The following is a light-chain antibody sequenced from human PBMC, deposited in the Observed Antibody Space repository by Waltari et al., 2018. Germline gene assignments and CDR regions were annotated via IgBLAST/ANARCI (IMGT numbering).Light chain of an antibody. V-gene: IGKV1-5*03. Sequence: DIQMTQSPSTLSASVGDRVPIPCRASQSSGSWLAWYQQKPGKAPKLLIYEATSLESGVPSRFSASGAGTEFTLTISSLQPDDFATYYCQRYNSYPITFGPGTKVDI. CDR3: QRYNSYPIT. CDR1: QSSGSW. CDR2: EAT. J-gene: IGKJ3*01.